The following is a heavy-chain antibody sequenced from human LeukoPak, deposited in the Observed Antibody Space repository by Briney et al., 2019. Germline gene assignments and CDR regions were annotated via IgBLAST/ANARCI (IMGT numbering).Heavy chain of an antibody. Sequence: ASVKVSCKASGYTFTSYAMHWVRQASGQRLEWMGWINAGNGNTKYSQKFQGRVTITRDTSASTAYMELSSLRSEDTAVYYCARDLETTVTPWAGMDVWGQGTTVTVSS. CDR1: GYTFTSYA. J-gene: IGHJ6*02. CDR3: ARDLETTVTPWAGMDV. CDR2: INAGNGNT. D-gene: IGHD4-17*01. V-gene: IGHV1-3*01.